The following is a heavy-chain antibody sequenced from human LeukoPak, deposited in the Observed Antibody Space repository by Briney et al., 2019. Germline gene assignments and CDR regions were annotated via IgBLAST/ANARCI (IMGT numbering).Heavy chain of an antibody. D-gene: IGHD1-26*01. CDR2: IFGSSAST. CDR3: AKVRVGPTRVEYFQH. J-gene: IGHJ1*01. CDR1: GFTFSNYA. V-gene: IGHV3-23*01. Sequence: AGSLGLSCAASGFTFSNYAMSWVRQAPGKGLEWVSTIFGSSASTYYADSVKGRFTISRDNSKNTVYLQMNSQRADDTAVYYCAKVRVGPTRVEYFQHWGQGTLVTVSS.